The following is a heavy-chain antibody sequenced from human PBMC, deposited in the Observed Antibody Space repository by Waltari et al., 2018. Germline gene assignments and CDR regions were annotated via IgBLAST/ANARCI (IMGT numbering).Heavy chain of an antibody. CDR3: ARHRRGYYDFWSGLNWFDP. D-gene: IGHD3-3*01. Sequence: QVQLQESGPGLVKPSETLSLTCTVSGGSISSYYWSWIRQPPGKGLEWIGYIYYSGSPNYNPSLKSRVTISVDTSKNQFSLKLSSVTAADTAVYYCARHRRGYYDFWSGLNWFDPWGQGTLVTVSS. CDR2: IYYSGSP. V-gene: IGHV4-59*08. CDR1: GGSISSYY. J-gene: IGHJ5*02.